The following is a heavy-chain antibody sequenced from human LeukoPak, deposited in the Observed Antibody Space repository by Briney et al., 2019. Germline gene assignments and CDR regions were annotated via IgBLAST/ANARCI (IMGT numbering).Heavy chain of an antibody. CDR2: INWNGGST. J-gene: IGHJ3*02. D-gene: IGHD6-6*01. Sequence: GGSLRLSCAASGFTFSSYEMNWVRQAPGKGLEWVSGINWNGGSTGYADSVKGRFTISRDNAKNSLYLQMNSLRAEDTALYYCAREDERREYSSASPAFDIWGQGTMVTVSS. CDR1: GFTFSSYE. CDR3: AREDERREYSSASPAFDI. V-gene: IGHV3-20*04.